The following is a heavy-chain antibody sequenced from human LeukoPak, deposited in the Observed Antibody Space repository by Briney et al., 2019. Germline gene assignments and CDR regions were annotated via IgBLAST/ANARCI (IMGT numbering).Heavy chain of an antibody. V-gene: IGHV3-74*01. D-gene: IGHD3-22*01. CDR3: VVWGEDRSGHRFDF. CDR1: GFTFDYYW. J-gene: IGHJ4*02. Sequence: GGSLRLSCAASGFTFDYYWMHWVRQAPGKGLMWVSRINTDGSNTHYADSVKGRFAISRDNAKNTLYLQMNGLRAEDTAVYYCVVWGEDRSGHRFDFWGQGTLVTVSS. CDR2: INTDGSNT.